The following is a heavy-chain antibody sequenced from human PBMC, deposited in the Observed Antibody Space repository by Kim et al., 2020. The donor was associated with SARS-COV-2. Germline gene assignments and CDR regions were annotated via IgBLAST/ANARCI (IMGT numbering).Heavy chain of an antibody. D-gene: IGHD2-21*01. Sequence: GGSLRLSCVASEFTFGHYGMHWVRQAPGKGLEWVSVISFDGGTKYYADSVKGRFTISRDNSRNTVYLQMDSLRPEDTAVYYCARVYCGGDCYLVFGSYAIDVWGQGTTVTVSS. V-gene: IGHV3-30*03. J-gene: IGHJ6*02. CDR1: EFTFGHYG. CDR3: ARVYCGGDCYLVFGSYAIDV. CDR2: ISFDGGTK.